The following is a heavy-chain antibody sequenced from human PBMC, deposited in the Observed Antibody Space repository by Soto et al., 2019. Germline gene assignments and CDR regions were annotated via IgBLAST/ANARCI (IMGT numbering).Heavy chain of an antibody. CDR2: MYKDESPK. Sequence: GSLRLSCDASGXIFSNFCMHWVRQAPGRGLVWVSRMYKDESPKDYADFAKGRFTISRDNAKNTLYLQMRSLRPEDTAVYYCVGVRPTLFDYWGRGALGTVS. V-gene: IGHV3-74*01. CDR3: VGVRPTLFDY. CDR1: GXIFSNFC. J-gene: IGHJ4*02.